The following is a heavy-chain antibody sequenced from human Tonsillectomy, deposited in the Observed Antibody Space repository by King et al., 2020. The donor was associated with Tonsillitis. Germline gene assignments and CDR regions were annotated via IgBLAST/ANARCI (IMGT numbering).Heavy chain of an antibody. D-gene: IGHD5-24*01. Sequence: LQLVQSGAEVKKPGESLKISCKGSGYSFSNNWIGWVRQMPGKGLEWMGIIFPFDSDTRYSPSFRGQVTISADMSISTAYLQWNSLKVTDTAMYYCARWVEMTTTEDYFDYWGQGTLVTVSS. CDR3: ARWVEMTTTEDYFDY. CDR1: GYSFSNNW. J-gene: IGHJ4*02. CDR2: IFPFDSDT. V-gene: IGHV5-51*03.